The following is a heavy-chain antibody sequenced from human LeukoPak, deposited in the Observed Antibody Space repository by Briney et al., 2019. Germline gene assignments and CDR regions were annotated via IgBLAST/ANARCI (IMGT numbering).Heavy chain of an antibody. CDR3: ARGGSTSSWYWFY. CDR1: GFTFSNYG. J-gene: IGHJ4*02. CDR2: IRYDGSNK. Sequence: GGSLRLSCTASGFTFSNYGMHWVRQAPGKGLEWVAFIRYDGSNKYYADSVKGRFTISRDNSKNTLYLQMNSLRAEDTAVYYCARGGSTSSWYWFYWGQGTLVTVSS. D-gene: IGHD6-13*01. V-gene: IGHV3-30*02.